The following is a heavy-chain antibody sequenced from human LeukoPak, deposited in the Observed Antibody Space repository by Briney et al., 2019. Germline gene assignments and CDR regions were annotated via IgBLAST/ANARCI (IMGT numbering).Heavy chain of an antibody. J-gene: IGHJ2*01. CDR1: GGSFSGYY. D-gene: IGHD6-13*01. CDR3: ARHMAAGNTAWYFDL. V-gene: IGHV4-34*01. Sequence: SETLSLTCAVYGGSFSGYYWSWIRQPPGKGLEWIGEINHSGSTNYNPSLKSRVTISVDTSKNQFSLKLSSVTAADAAVYYCARHMAAGNTAWYFDLWGRGTLVTVSS. CDR2: INHSGST.